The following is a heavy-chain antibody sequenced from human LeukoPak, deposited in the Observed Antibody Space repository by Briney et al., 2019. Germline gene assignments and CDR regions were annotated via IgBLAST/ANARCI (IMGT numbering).Heavy chain of an antibody. Sequence: ASVKVSCKASGYTFTNYAFSWVRQAPGQGLEWMGWINTNNGNTNYVKRLQGRVTMTTDTSTTTAYMELRSLISDDTAVYYCAREREETYGSGSYTFDHWGQGTLVTVSS. CDR3: AREREETYGSGSYTFDH. D-gene: IGHD3-10*01. CDR2: INTNNGNT. J-gene: IGHJ4*02. V-gene: IGHV1-18*01. CDR1: GYTFTNYA.